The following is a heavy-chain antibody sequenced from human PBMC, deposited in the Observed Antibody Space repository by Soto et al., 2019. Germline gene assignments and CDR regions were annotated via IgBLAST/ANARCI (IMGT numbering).Heavy chain of an antibody. V-gene: IGHV3-48*01. CDR2: ISSGSTT. Sequence: EVQLVQSGGGLVPPGGSLRLSCAASGFSFSTYSMKWVRQAPGKGLEWVSYISSGSTTYYADSVKGRFTISRDNGKNSVYLQMDSLRAEDTAVYYCASVNARLGKSMEHGGYWGQGTLVTVSA. CDR1: GFSFSTYS. CDR3: ASVNARLGKSMEHGGY. J-gene: IGHJ4*02. D-gene: IGHD1-1*01.